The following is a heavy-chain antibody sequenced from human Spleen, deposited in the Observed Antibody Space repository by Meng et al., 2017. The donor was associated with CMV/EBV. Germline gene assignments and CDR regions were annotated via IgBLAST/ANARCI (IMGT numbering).Heavy chain of an antibody. J-gene: IGHJ4*02. CDR2: ISYDGSNK. D-gene: IGHD2-8*02. V-gene: IGHV3-30*14. Sequence: GESLKISCAASGFTFSSYAMHWVRQAPGKGLEWVAVISYDGSNKYYADSVKGRFTISRDNSKNTLYLQMNSLRAEDTAVYYCARETGGCLTYWGQGTLVTVSS. CDR1: GFTFSSYA. CDR3: ARETGGCLTY.